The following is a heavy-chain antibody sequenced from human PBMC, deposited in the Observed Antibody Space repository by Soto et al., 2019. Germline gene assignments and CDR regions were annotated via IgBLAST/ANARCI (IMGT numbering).Heavy chain of an antibody. CDR1: TFTFTSSA. Sequence: ASVKVSCKASTFTFTSSAVQWVRQARGQRLEWIGWIVVGSGNTKYAQNFQERVTITRDMSSGTAYLELSSLRTEDTAMFYCARPRYYYDSTTYSDGQPADYWGLGTLVTVSS. V-gene: IGHV1-58*01. CDR3: ARPRYYYDSTTYSDGQPADY. CDR2: IVVGSGNT. J-gene: IGHJ4*02. D-gene: IGHD3-22*01.